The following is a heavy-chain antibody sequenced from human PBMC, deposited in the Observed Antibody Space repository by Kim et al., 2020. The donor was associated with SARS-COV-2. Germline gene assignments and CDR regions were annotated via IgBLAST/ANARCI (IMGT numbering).Heavy chain of an antibody. D-gene: IGHD2-2*02. CDR2: INPSGGST. J-gene: IGHJ6*02. CDR1: GYTFTSYY. Sequence: ASVKVSCKASGYTFTSYYMHWVRQAPGQGLEWMGIINPSGGSTSYAQKFQGRVTMTRDTSTSTVYMELSSLRSEDTAVYYCARDLLVPAAIVLDYYYGMDVWGQGTTVTVSS. CDR3: ARDLLVPAAIVLDYYYGMDV. V-gene: IGHV1-46*01.